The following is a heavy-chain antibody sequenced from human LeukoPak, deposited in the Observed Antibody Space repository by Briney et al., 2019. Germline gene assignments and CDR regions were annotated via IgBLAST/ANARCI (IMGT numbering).Heavy chain of an antibody. J-gene: IGHJ5*02. CDR2: ISAYNGDT. CDR1: GYPFASYY. D-gene: IGHD2-2*02. Sequence: ASVKVSCKASGYPFASYYINWVRQAPGQGLEWMGWISAYNGDTNYAQNLQGRVTMTTDTSTDTAYMELRSLRSDDTAVYYCARDGLSYTNPNNWFDPWVYVPLVNGSS. CDR3: ARDGLSYTNPNNWFDP. V-gene: IGHV1-18*01.